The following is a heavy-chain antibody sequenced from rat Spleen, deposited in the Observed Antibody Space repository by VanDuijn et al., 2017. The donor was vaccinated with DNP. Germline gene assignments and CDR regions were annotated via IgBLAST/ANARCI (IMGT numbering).Heavy chain of an antibody. D-gene: IGHD1-11*01. CDR3: ARGNYGGYDY. J-gene: IGHJ2*01. CDR2: IWTGGNT. CDR1: GFSLTSYT. V-gene: IGHV2-30*01. Sequence: QVQLKESGPGLVQPSQTLSLTCTVSGFSLTSYTVHWVRQPTGKGLEWMGIIWTGGNTDYNSTLKSRLSITRDTSRSQVFLKMISLQTEDIATYYCARGNYGGYDYWGQGVMVTVSS.